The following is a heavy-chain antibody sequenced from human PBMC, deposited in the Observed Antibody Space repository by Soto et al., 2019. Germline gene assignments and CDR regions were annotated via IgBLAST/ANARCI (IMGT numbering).Heavy chain of an antibody. V-gene: IGHV3-30*18. CDR3: AKDDSGYDFFDYYGMDV. D-gene: IGHD5-12*01. J-gene: IGHJ6*02. CDR1: GFTFSSYG. Sequence: GGSLRLSCAASGFTFSSYGMHWVRQAPGKGLEWVAVISYDGSNKYYADSVKGRFTISRDNSKNTLYLQMNSLRAEDTAVYYCAKDDSGYDFFDYYGMDVWGQGTTVTVSS. CDR2: ISYDGSNK.